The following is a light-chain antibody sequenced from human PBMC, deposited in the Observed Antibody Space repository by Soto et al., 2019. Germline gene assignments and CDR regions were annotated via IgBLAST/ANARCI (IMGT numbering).Light chain of an antibody. Sequence: DIQMTQSPSSLSASVGDRVTITCRASQSSSIYLNWYQQKPGKAPNLLIYAASSLQSGAPSRFTGSGHGTDFTLTISSLHHEDLATYYCQESLTTPLTFGGGTKVEIK. V-gene: IGKV1-39*01. CDR1: QSSSIY. CDR3: QESLTTPLT. J-gene: IGKJ4*01. CDR2: AAS.